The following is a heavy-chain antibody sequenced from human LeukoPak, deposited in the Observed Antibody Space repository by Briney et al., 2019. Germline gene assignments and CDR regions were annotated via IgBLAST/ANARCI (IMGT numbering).Heavy chain of an antibody. CDR3: ARSSGYYYVDFDS. Sequence: SETLSLTCTVSGGSISTYYWSWIRQPPGKGLECFGYIYYTGSTNYNPSLKSRVTISVDTSKNQFSLKLDSVTAADTAVYYCARSSGYYYVDFDSWGQGTLVTVSS. V-gene: IGHV4-59*08. J-gene: IGHJ4*02. D-gene: IGHD3-22*01. CDR2: IYYTGST. CDR1: GGSISTYY.